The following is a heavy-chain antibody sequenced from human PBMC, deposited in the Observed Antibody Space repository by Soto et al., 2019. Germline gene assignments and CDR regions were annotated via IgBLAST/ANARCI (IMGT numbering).Heavy chain of an antibody. Sequence: QVQLVESGGGVVQPGRSLRLSCVASGFTFSSYGMHWVRQAPGKGLEWVAIISYDGSNTYYADSVKGRFTISRDNSKNTRYLQMNSLRAEDTSVYYCAKEGGLSGSYDISSSYYFDYWGQGTLVTVSS. J-gene: IGHJ4*02. CDR1: GFTFSSYG. CDR2: ISYDGSNT. CDR3: AKEGGLSGSYDISSSYYFDY. V-gene: IGHV3-30*18. D-gene: IGHD1-26*01.